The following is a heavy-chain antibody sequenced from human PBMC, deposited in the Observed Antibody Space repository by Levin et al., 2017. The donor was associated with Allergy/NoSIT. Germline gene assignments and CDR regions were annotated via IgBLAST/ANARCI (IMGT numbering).Heavy chain of an antibody. D-gene: IGHD2-2*03. CDR2: IYYSGST. CDR3: AREDGSTFDF. J-gene: IGHJ4*02. V-gene: IGHV4-31*03. Sequence: PSETLSLTCTVSGGSISGGGYHGTWIRQHPEKGREWIGYIYYSGSTFYNPSLKSRLMISVDTSKNQFSLNVSSVTAADTAVYYCAREDGSTFDFWGQGALVTVAS. CDR1: GGSISGGGYH.